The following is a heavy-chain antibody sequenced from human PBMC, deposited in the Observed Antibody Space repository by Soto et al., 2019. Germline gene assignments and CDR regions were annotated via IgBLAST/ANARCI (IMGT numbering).Heavy chain of an antibody. J-gene: IGHJ6*02. CDR3: ARGEGQQLESYYYNGMDV. CDR1: GGTFSSYA. Sequence: QVQLVQSGAEVKKPGSSVKVSCKASGGTFSSYAISWVRQAPGQGLEGMGGIIPIFGTANYAQKFQGRVTITADESTSTAFMELSSLMSEDMVVYYCARGEGQQLESYYYNGMDVWGQGTTVTDS. D-gene: IGHD6-13*01. CDR2: IIPIFGTA. V-gene: IGHV1-69*01.